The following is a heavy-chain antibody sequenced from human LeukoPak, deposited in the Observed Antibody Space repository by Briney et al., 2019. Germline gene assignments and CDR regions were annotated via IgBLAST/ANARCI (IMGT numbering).Heavy chain of an antibody. CDR2: ISSSSSTI. D-gene: IGHD3-22*01. CDR1: GFTFSSYS. CDR3: ARGRHYDSSGQEEDY. V-gene: IGHV3-48*02. J-gene: IGHJ4*02. Sequence: PGGSLRLSCAASGFTFSSYSMNWVRQAPGKGLEWVSYISSSSSTIYYADSVKGRFTISRDNAKNSLYLQMNSLRDEDTAVYYCARGRHYDSSGQEEDYWGQGTLVTVSS.